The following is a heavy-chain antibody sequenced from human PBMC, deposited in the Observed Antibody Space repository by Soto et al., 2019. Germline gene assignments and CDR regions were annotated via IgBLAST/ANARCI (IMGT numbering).Heavy chain of an antibody. Sequence: QVQLVESGGGVVQPGRSLRLSCAASGFTFSSYGMHWVRQAPGKGLEWVAVIWYDGSNKYYADSVKGRFTISRDNSKNTLYLQMNSLGAEDTAVYYCARGLGIAANWFDPWGQGTLVTVSS. CDR3: ARGLGIAANWFDP. J-gene: IGHJ5*02. CDR1: GFTFSSYG. CDR2: IWYDGSNK. V-gene: IGHV3-33*01. D-gene: IGHD6-13*01.